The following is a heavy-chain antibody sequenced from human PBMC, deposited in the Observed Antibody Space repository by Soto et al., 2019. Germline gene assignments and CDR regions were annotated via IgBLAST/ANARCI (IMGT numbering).Heavy chain of an antibody. D-gene: IGHD6-13*01. J-gene: IGHJ4*02. CDR3: AKDQGSSWYEIDY. Sequence: EVQLLESGGGLVQPGGSLRLSCAASGFTFSNYAVTWVRQAPGKGLEWVSTISGSGGSTYYADSVKGRFTISRDNSKNRLSREMNSLRAVDTAVYYCAKDQGSSWYEIDYWGQGTLVTVSS. CDR1: GFTFSNYA. CDR2: ISGSGGST. V-gene: IGHV3-23*01.